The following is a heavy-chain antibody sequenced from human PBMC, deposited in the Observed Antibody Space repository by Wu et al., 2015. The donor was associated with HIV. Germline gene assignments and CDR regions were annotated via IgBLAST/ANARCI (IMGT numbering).Heavy chain of an antibody. CDR2: INTYNGNT. CDR3: AVGRDFDY. D-gene: IGHD1-26*01. Sequence: QIQLVQSGGEVKKPGASVKVSCQTSGYTFTSHGIGWVRQAPGQGLEWMGWINTYNGNTNYAQKLQGRVTMTTDKSTSTAYMELRSLRSDDTAVYYCAVGRDFDYWGQGTLVIVSS. J-gene: IGHJ4*02. V-gene: IGHV1-18*01. CDR1: GYTFTSHG.